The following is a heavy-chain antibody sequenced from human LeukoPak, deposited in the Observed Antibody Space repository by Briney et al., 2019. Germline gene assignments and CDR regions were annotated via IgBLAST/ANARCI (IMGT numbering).Heavy chain of an antibody. J-gene: IGHJ3*02. CDR3: ARSLRYFAGIGEGAFDI. CDR1: GGSISSGDYY. Sequence: SDTLSLTCTVSGGSISSGDYYWSWIRQPPGKGLEWIGYIYYSGSTYYNPSLKSRVTISVDTSKNQFSLKLSSVTAADTAVYYCARSLRYFAGIGEGAFDIWGQGTMVTVSS. V-gene: IGHV4-30-4*02. D-gene: IGHD3-9*01. CDR2: IYYSGST.